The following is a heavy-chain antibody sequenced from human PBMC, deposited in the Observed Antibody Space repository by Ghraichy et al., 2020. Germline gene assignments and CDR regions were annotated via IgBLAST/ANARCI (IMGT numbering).Heavy chain of an antibody. V-gene: IGHV3-48*02. CDR2: ISSSSSTI. D-gene: IGHD2-2*02. J-gene: IGHJ4*02. Sequence: GGSLRLSCAASGFTFSSYSMNWVRQAPGKGLEWVSYISSSSSTIYYADSVKGRFTISRDNAKNSLYLQMNSLRDEDTAVYYCARGIRETAIPAFDYWGQGTLVTVSS. CDR3: ARGIRETAIPAFDY. CDR1: GFTFSSYS.